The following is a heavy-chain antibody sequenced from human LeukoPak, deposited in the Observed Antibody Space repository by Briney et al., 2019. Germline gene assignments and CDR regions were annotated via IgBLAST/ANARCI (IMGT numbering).Heavy chain of an antibody. CDR3: AREHYYDSSGHYYFDY. V-gene: IGHV1-69*13. CDR1: GGTFSSYA. Sequence: GASVKVSCTASGGTFSSYAISWVRQAPGQGLEWMGGIIPIFGTANYAQKFQGRVTITADESTSTAYMELSSLRSEDTAVYYCAREHYYDSSGHYYFDYWGQGTLVTVSS. J-gene: IGHJ4*02. D-gene: IGHD3-22*01. CDR2: IIPIFGTA.